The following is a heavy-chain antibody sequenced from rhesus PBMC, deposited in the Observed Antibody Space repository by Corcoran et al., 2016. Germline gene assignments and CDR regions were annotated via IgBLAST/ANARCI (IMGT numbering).Heavy chain of an antibody. J-gene: IGHJ4*01. V-gene: IGHV4-173*01. CDR3: ARGDYTVRSDYFDY. D-gene: IGHD4-23*01. CDR1: GCSISDSYY. Sequence: QVQLQESGPGLVKPSETLSLTCTVSGCSISDSYYWSWIRQPPGKGLGWMGRISGSGGSTNYNPSLKSRVTISRDTSKNQFSLKLSSVAAADTAVYYCARGDYTVRSDYFDYWGQGVLVTVSS. CDR2: ISGSGGST.